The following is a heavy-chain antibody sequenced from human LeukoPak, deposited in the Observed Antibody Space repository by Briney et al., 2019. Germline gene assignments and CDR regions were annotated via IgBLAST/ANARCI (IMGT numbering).Heavy chain of an antibody. CDR3: ATPYCSSSSCYHAFDM. Sequence: SVKVSCKVSGATFNSYNINWVRQAPGQRPEWMGAIIPILVTANYAKDFQGRVTIGADESTTTAYMELSSLTSEDTGIYYCATPYCSSSSCYHAFDMWGQGTTVTVSS. CDR2: IIPILVTA. CDR1: GATFNSYN. J-gene: IGHJ3*02. V-gene: IGHV1-69*13. D-gene: IGHD2-2*01.